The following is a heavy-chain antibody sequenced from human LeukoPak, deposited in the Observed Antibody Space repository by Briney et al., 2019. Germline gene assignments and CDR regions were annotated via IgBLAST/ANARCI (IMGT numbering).Heavy chain of an antibody. V-gene: IGHV4-4*02. Sequence: SGTLSLTCAVSGGSISSSNWWSWVRQPPGKGLEWIGEIYHSGSTNYNPSLKSRVTISVDKSKNQLSLKLSSVTAADTAVYYCARGYCSSTSCYYYGMDVWGKGTTVTVSS. CDR1: GGSISSSNW. D-gene: IGHD2-2*01. CDR2: IYHSGST. CDR3: ARGYCSSTSCYYYGMDV. J-gene: IGHJ6*04.